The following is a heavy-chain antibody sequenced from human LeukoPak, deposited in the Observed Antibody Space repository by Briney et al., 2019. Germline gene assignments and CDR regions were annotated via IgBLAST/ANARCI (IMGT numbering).Heavy chain of an antibody. Sequence: EASVKVSCKASGYTFTGYYMHWVRQAPGQWLEWMGWINPNSGGTNYAQKFQGWVTMTRDTSISTAYMELSRLRSDDTAVYYCARVGRNYGGNSPAEYFQHWGQGTLVTVSS. CDR1: GYTFTGYY. V-gene: IGHV1-2*04. J-gene: IGHJ1*01. CDR2: INPNSGGT. D-gene: IGHD4-23*01. CDR3: ARVGRNYGGNSPAEYFQH.